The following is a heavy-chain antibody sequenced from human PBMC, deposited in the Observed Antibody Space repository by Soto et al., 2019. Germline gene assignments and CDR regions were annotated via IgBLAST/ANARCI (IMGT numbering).Heavy chain of an antibody. CDR1: GGSISSGGYY. CDR3: ARGWLGEQTSHLSHWFDP. J-gene: IGHJ5*02. CDR2: IYYSGST. V-gene: IGHV4-31*03. Sequence: QVQLQESGPGLVKPSQTLSLTCTVSGGSISSGGYYWSWIRQHPGKGLEWIGYIYYSGSTYYNPSVKSRVTISGDTSKNQFSLKLSSVTAADTAVYYCARGWLGEQTSHLSHWFDPWGQGTLVTVSS. D-gene: IGHD4-17*01.